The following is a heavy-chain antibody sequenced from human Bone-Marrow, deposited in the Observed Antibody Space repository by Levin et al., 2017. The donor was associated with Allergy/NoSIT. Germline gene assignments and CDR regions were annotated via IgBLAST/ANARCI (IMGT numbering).Heavy chain of an antibody. V-gene: IGHV3-23*01. CDR2: LSGSGVNT. CDR1: GFTFANYA. D-gene: IGHD6-19*01. Sequence: QPGGSLRLSCAAAGFTFANYAMIWVRQARGKGLEWVSGLSGSGVNTYYADSVKGRFTISRDNSKNTVYLQMNSLRGEDTAVYYCVRVPGSGEYGLYYHNFLGLDVWGQGTTVTVSS. J-gene: IGHJ6*02. CDR3: VRVPGSGEYGLYYHNFLGLDV.